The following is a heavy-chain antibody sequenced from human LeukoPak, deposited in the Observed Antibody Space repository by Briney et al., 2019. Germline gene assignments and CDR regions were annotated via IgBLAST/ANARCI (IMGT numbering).Heavy chain of an antibody. J-gene: IGHJ5*02. Sequence: SVKVSCKASGGTFSSYAISWVRQAPGQGLEWMGGIIPIFGTANYAQKFQGRVTITADESTSTAYMELSSLRSEDTAVYYCAREDCSSTSCYPRGDWFDPWGQGTLVTVSS. D-gene: IGHD2-2*01. CDR1: GGTFSSYA. V-gene: IGHV1-69*13. CDR2: IIPIFGTA. CDR3: AREDCSSTSCYPRGDWFDP.